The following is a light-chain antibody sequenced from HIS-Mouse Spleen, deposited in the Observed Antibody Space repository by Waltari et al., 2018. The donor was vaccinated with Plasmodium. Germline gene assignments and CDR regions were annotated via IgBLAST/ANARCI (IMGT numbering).Light chain of an antibody. CDR2: KAS. V-gene: IGKV1-5*03. CDR3: QQYNSYSWT. J-gene: IGKJ1*01. Sequence: DIQMTQSPSTLSASVGDRVTIPCRASQSISSWLAWYQQKPGKAPKLLIYKASSLESGVPSRFSGSGSGTEFTLTISSLQPDDFATYYCQQYNSYSWTFGKGTKVEIK. CDR1: QSISSW.